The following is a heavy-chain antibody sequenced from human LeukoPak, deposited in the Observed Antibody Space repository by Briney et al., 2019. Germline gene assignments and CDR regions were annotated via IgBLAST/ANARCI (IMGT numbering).Heavy chain of an antibody. Sequence: ASVKVSCKASGYTFTSYGISWVRQAPGQGLEWMGWISACNGNTNYAQKLQGRVTMTTDTSTSTAYMELRSLRSDDTAVYYCARGRPYYDFWSGYYKDYYYYYMDVWGKGTTVTVSS. D-gene: IGHD3-3*01. CDR1: GYTFTSYG. CDR2: ISACNGNT. V-gene: IGHV1-18*01. CDR3: ARGRPYYDFWSGYYKDYYYYYMDV. J-gene: IGHJ6*03.